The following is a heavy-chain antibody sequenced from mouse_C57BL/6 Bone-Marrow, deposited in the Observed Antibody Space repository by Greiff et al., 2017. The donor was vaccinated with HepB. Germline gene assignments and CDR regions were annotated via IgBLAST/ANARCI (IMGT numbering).Heavy chain of an antibody. CDR1: GYTFTSYG. J-gene: IGHJ3*01. CDR3: ARHYYGSSPSWFAY. Sequence: VQLQESGAELARPGASVKLSCKASGYTFTSYGISWVKQRTGQGLEWIGEIYPRSGNTYYNEKFKGKATLTADKSSSTAYMELRSLTSEDSAVYFCARHYYGSSPSWFAYWGQGTLVTVCA. D-gene: IGHD1-1*01. V-gene: IGHV1-81*01. CDR2: IYPRSGNT.